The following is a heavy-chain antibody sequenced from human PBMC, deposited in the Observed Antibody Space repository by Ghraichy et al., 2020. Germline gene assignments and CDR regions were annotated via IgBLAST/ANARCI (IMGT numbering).Heavy chain of an antibody. Sequence: SETLSLTCNVSDGSLSSYYWSWIRQPPGKGLEWIGDVDYSGSTHYNPSLKTRVTISIDTNHFSLRLSSVTAADTAVYYCARLNGGPWGQGTLVTVSS. CDR3: ARLNGGP. J-gene: IGHJ5*02. CDR1: DGSLSSYY. V-gene: IGHV4-59*01. CDR2: VDYSGST. D-gene: IGHD3-10*01.